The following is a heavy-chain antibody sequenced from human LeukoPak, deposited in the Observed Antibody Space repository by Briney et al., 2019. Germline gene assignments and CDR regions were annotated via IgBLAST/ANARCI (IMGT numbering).Heavy chain of an antibody. Sequence: SETLSLTCTDSGGSISSYYWSWIRQSGGKGLEWIGRIYTSGSTNYNPSLKSRVTMSVDTSKNQFSLKLSSVTAADTAVYYCARANTAMVSLDYWGQGTLVTVSS. CDR1: GGSISSYY. J-gene: IGHJ4*02. D-gene: IGHD5-18*01. CDR3: ARANTAMVSLDY. V-gene: IGHV4-4*07. CDR2: IYTSGST.